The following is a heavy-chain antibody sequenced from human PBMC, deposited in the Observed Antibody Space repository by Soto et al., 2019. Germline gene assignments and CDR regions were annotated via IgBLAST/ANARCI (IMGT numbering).Heavy chain of an antibody. D-gene: IGHD3-22*01. V-gene: IGHV1-69*13. J-gene: IGHJ3*02. Sequence: SVKVSCKASGGTFSSYAISWVRQAPGQGLEWMGGIIPIFGTANYAQKFQGRVTITADESTSTAYMELSSLRSEDTAVYYCARQFPYYYDSSGYYLPLGAFDIWGQGTMVTVSS. CDR1: GGTFSSYA. CDR3: ARQFPYYYDSSGYYLPLGAFDI. CDR2: IIPIFGTA.